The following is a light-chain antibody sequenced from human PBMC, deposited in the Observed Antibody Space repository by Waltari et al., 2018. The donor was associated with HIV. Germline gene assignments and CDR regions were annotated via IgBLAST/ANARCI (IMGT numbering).Light chain of an antibody. V-gene: IGLV1-44*01. CDR2: SNN. Sequence: QSVLTQPPSASGTPGQRVTISCSGSSSNIGSNTVNWYQQLPGTAPKLLLYSNNQRPSGVPVRFSGSKAGASASLAISGLQSEDEADYYCAAWDDSLNGPVFGGGTKLTVL. J-gene: IGLJ3*02. CDR1: SSNIGSNT. CDR3: AAWDDSLNGPV.